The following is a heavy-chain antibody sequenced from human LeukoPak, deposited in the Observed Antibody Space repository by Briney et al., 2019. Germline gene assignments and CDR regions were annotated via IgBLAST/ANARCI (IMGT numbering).Heavy chain of an antibody. Sequence: PGGSLRLSCAASGFTLRSYAMTWVRQAPGKGLEWVSSISSSGDSTFYADSVKGRFTISRDTSKNTVILQMNSLRAEDTAIYYCANTYYYDSSGYPHDAFDIWGQGTMLTVSS. V-gene: IGHV3-23*01. D-gene: IGHD3-22*01. CDR3: ANTYYYDSSGYPHDAFDI. CDR1: GFTLRSYA. J-gene: IGHJ3*02. CDR2: ISSSGDST.